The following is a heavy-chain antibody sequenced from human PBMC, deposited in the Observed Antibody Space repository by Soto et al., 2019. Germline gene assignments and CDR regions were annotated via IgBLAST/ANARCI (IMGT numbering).Heavy chain of an antibody. CDR1: GGSISSGDYY. Sequence: SETLSLICTVSGGSISSGDYYWSWIRQPPGKGLEWIGYIYYSGGTYYNPSLKSRVTISVDTSKNQFSLKLSSVTAADTALYYCAKRSGSAGSFSSNWGAPFDCWGQGTLVTVSS. D-gene: IGHD6-13*01. V-gene: IGHV4-30-4*01. CDR2: IYYSGGT. CDR3: AKRSGSAGSFSSNWGAPFDC. J-gene: IGHJ4*02.